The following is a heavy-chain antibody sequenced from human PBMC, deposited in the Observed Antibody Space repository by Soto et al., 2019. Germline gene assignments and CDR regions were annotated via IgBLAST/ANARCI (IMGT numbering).Heavy chain of an antibody. CDR1: GFTFSSYS. V-gene: IGHV3-21*01. J-gene: IGHJ6*02. CDR2: ISSSSSYI. CDR3: ARELLSTNVVPAAMDV. Sequence: GGSLRLSCAASGFTFSSYSMNWVRQAPGKGLEWVSSISSSSSYIYYADSVKGRFTISRDNAKNSLYLQMNSLRAEDTAVYYCARELLSTNVVPAAMDVWGQGTTVTVSS. D-gene: IGHD2-2*01.